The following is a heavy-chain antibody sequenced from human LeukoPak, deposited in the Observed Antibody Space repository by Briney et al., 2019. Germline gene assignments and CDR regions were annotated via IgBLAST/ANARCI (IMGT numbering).Heavy chain of an antibody. CDR1: GGSISSYY. D-gene: IGHD7-27*01. V-gene: IGHV4-59*08. CDR2: IYYSGST. Sequence: PETLSLTCTVSGGSISSYYWSWIRQPPGKGLEWIGYIYYSGSTNYNPSLKSRVTISVDTSKNQFSLKLSSVTAADTAVYYCARLETGYLLFSPWGQGTLVTVSS. J-gene: IGHJ5*02. CDR3: ARLETGYLLFSP.